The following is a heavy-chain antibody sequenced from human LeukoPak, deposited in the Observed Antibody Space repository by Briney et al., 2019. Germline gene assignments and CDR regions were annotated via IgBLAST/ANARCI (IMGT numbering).Heavy chain of an antibody. J-gene: IGHJ6*04. Sequence: PSETLSLTCAVYGGSFSGYYWSWIRQPAGKGLEWIGRIYTSGSTNYNPSLKSRVTISVDTSKNQFSLKLSSVTAADTAVYYCARGMSTGELLWDVWGKGTTVTISS. V-gene: IGHV4-59*10. CDR2: IYTSGST. CDR1: GGSFSGYY. D-gene: IGHD3-10*01. CDR3: ARGMSTGELLWDV.